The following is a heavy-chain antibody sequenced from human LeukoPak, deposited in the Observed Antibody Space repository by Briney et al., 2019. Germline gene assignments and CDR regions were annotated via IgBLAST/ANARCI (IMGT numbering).Heavy chain of an antibody. V-gene: IGHV3-48*04. CDR2: ITTGSSTI. CDR3: ARDVEGLTVTTAGVDY. J-gene: IGHJ4*02. CDR1: GFTFSSYS. D-gene: IGHD4-17*01. Sequence: GGSLRLSCAASGFTFSSYSMNWVRQAPGKGLEWVSYITTGSSTIYYADSVKGRFTISRDNAKNSLYLQMNSLRAEDTAVYYCARDVEGLTVTTAGVDYWGQGTLVTVSS.